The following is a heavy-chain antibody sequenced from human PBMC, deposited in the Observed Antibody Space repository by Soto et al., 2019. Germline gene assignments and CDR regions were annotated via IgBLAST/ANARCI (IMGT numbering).Heavy chain of an antibody. CDR3: AKGLGFPDYYFDY. Sequence: LRLSCAASGFTFSSYAMSWVRQAPGKGLEWVSAISGSGGSTYYADSVKGRFTISRDNSKNTLYLQMNSLRAEDTAVYYCAKGLGFPDYYFDYWGQGTLVTVSS. CDR2: ISGSGGST. CDR1: GFTFSSYA. J-gene: IGHJ4*02. D-gene: IGHD2-21*01. V-gene: IGHV3-23*01.